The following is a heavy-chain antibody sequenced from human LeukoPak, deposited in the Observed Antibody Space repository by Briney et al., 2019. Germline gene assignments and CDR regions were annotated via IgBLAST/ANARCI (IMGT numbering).Heavy chain of an antibody. J-gene: IGHJ5*02. CDR2: IIPIFGTA. CDR1: GGTFSSYA. CDR3: ARAGEMATINGFDP. Sequence: VASVKVSCKASGGTFSSYAISWVRQAPGQGLEWMGRIIPIFGTANYAQKFQGRVTITTDESTSTAYMELSSLRSEDTAVYYCARAGEMATINGFDPWGQGTLVTVSS. D-gene: IGHD5-24*01. V-gene: IGHV1-69*05.